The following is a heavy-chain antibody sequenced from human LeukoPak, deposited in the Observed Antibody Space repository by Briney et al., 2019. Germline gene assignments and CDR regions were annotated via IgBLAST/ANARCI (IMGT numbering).Heavy chain of an antibody. D-gene: IGHD3-10*01. CDR3: VKRWSYYSDQ. Sequence: PGGSLRLSCAASGFTFSSYVMSWVRQAPGKGLEWVSTISGSGGSTSYADSVKGRLTIARDNSKNMLYLQMNSLRAADTAVYYCVKRWSYYSDQWGQGTLVTVSS. J-gene: IGHJ4*02. CDR1: GFTFSSYV. CDR2: ISGSGGST. V-gene: IGHV3-23*01.